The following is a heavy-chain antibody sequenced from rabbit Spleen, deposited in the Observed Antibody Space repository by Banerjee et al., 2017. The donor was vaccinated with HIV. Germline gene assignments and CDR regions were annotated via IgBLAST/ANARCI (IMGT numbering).Heavy chain of an antibody. J-gene: IGHJ4*01. Sequence: QEQLEESGGDLVKPGASLTLTCKASGVSFSGSSYMCWVRQAPGKGLEWIACIDAGSSGFTYFASWAKGRFTISNHNAQNTLYLHLNSLTAADTATYFCVREVAGRFGLWGPGHPGHRL. CDR2: IDAGSSGFT. V-gene: IGHV1S45*01. CDR3: VREVAGRFGL. D-gene: IGHD4-1*01. CDR1: GVSFSGSSY.